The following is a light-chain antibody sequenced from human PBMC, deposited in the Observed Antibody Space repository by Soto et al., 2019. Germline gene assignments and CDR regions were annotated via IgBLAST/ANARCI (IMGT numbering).Light chain of an antibody. J-gene: IGLJ1*01. CDR1: SSDVGGHNS. V-gene: IGLV2-14*01. CDR2: DVS. Sequence: QSVLTQPASVSGSPGQSITISCTGTSSDVGGHNSVSWYRQDPGKAPKLMIYDVSNRPSGVSDRFSGSKSGNTASLTISGLQIEDEADYYCSSFTSSVTYVFGTGTKGHRP. CDR3: SSFTSSVTYV.